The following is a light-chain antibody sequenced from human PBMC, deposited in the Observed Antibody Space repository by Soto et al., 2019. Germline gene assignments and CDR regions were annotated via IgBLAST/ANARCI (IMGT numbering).Light chain of an antibody. CDR1: SSNIGSNT. CDR2: SNN. Sequence: QSVLTQPPSASGTTGKRVTISCSGSSSNIGSNTVNWYQQLPGTASKLLIYSNNQRPSGVPDRFSGSKSGTSASLAMSGLQSEDEADYYCAAWDDSLNGYVFGTGTKLTVL. CDR3: AAWDDSLNGYV. J-gene: IGLJ1*01. V-gene: IGLV1-44*01.